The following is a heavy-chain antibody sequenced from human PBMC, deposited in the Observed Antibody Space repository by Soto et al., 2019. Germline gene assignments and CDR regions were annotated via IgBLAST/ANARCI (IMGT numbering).Heavy chain of an antibody. CDR1: GFTLSNFA. CDR2: VSGSGVTT. V-gene: IGHV3-23*01. D-gene: IGHD4-17*01. J-gene: IGHJ4*02. CDR3: AKGRLRGLDNANFAY. Sequence: PGGSLRLSCEASGFTLSNFAMSWVRQAPGKGLEWVAVVSGSGVTTKYAASVKGRFIISRDNSKNTLSLQMHSLRVEDTGVYYCAKGRLRGLDNANFAYWGQGVLVTVSS.